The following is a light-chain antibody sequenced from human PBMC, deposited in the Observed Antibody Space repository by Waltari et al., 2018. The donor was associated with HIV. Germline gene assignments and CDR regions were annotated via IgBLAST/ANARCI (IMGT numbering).Light chain of an antibody. CDR3: QAWDSSTCV. V-gene: IGLV3-1*01. CDR1: KLGDKY. J-gene: IGLJ2*01. Sequence: SYDLTQQPSVSVSPGQPANITCSGDKLGDKYACWYQRKPGQSPVLVIYQDTKRPSGIPERFSGSNSGNTASLTISGTQAMDEADYYCQAWDSSTCVFGGGTKLTVL. CDR2: QDT.